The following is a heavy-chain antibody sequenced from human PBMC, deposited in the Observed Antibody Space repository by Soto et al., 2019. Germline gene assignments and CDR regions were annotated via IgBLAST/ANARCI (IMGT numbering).Heavy chain of an antibody. Sequence: PGGSLRLSCAASGFIFGAYNMHWVRQAPGKGLEWISYLRSTTGIIYYADSVKGRFTVSRDNAKNSLYLQMNNLRDDDTAVYYCARDGESSNWTDFDCWGQGTLVTVSS. V-gene: IGHV3-48*02. J-gene: IGHJ4*02. D-gene: IGHD1-20*01. CDR3: ARDGESSNWTDFDC. CDR1: GFIFGAYN. CDR2: LRSTTGII.